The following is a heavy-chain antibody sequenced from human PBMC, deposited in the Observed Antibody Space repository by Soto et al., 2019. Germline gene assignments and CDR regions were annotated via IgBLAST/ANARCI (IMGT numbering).Heavy chain of an antibody. CDR3: AKDPVVKRIYYYYGMDV. D-gene: IGHD2-15*01. CDR2: IYYSGST. CDR1: GGSISSYY. Sequence: PSETLSLTCTVSGGSISSYYWSWIRQPPGKGLEWIGYIYYSGSTNYNPSVKGRFTISRDNSKNTLHLQMNSLRAEDTAVYYCAKDPVVKRIYYYYGMDVWGQGTTVTVSS. J-gene: IGHJ6*02. V-gene: IGHV4-59*01.